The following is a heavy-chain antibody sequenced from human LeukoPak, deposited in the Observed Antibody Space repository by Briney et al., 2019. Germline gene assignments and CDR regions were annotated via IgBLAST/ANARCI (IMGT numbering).Heavy chain of an antibody. CDR1: GFTFSSYA. D-gene: IGHD5-18*01. CDR2: ISGSGGST. V-gene: IGHV3-23*01. Sequence: GGSLRLSCAASGFTFSSYAMSWVRQAPGKGLEWVSAISGSGGSTYYADSVKGRFTISRDNSKNTLYLQMNSLRAEDTAVYYCANMVDTAMVGYYFDYWGQGTLVTVSS. CDR3: ANMVDTAMVGYYFDY. J-gene: IGHJ4*02.